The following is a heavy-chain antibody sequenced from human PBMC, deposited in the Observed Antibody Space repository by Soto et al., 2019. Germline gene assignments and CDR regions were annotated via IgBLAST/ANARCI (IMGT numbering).Heavy chain of an antibody. CDR2: IIPILGIA. Sequence: SVKVSCKTSGGTFSSYIIICARQAPGKGLEWMGRIIPILGIANYAQKFQGRVTITADKSTSTAYMELRSLRSEDTAVYYCARDTYYYGSGSSSYNWFDPWGQGTLVTVYS. D-gene: IGHD3-10*01. V-gene: IGHV1-69*04. J-gene: IGHJ5*02. CDR1: GGTFSSYI. CDR3: ARDTYYYGSGSSSYNWFDP.